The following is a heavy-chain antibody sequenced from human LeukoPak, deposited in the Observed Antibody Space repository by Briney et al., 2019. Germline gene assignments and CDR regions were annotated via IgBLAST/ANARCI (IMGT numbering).Heavy chain of an antibody. V-gene: IGHV5-51*01. CDR3: ARQEEGRYCSSTSCYVLDY. D-gene: IGHD2-2*01. CDR1: GYSFTSYW. J-gene: IGHJ4*02. Sequence: GESLKISCKGSGYSFTSYWIGWVRQMPGKGLEWMGIIYPGDSDTRYSPSFQGQVTISADKSISTAYLQWSSLKASDTAMYYCARQEEGRYCSSTSCYVLDYWGQGTLVTVSS. CDR2: IYPGDSDT.